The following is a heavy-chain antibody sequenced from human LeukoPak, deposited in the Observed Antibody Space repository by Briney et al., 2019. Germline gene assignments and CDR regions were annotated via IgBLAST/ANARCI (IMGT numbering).Heavy chain of an antibody. CDR3: ARHFVRSGSYWADY. D-gene: IGHD1-26*01. Sequence: SETLSLTCAVSGYSISSGYYWGWIRPPPGKGLEWIGIIYHSGSTYYNSSLKSRVTISVDTSKNQFSLRVTSVTAADTAVYYCARHFVRSGSYWADYWGQGTLVTVSS. CDR2: IYHSGST. J-gene: IGHJ4*02. V-gene: IGHV4-38-2*01. CDR1: GYSISSGYY.